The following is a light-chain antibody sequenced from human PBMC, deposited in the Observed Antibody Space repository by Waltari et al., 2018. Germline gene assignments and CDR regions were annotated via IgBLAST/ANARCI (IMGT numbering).Light chain of an antibody. CDR1: QSVSTY. V-gene: IGKV3-11*01. CDR3: QQRSLWYT. J-gene: IGKJ2*01. Sequence: EIVLTQSPATLSLSPGETATLSCRASQSVSTYLTWYQQKPGQAPRLLIYDASRRATGIPARFSGSGSGTDFTLTISSLEPEDSAVYYCQQRSLWYTFGQGTKLEIK. CDR2: DAS.